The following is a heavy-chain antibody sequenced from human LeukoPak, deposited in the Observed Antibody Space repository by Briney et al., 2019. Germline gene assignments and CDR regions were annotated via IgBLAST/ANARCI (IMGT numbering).Heavy chain of an antibody. CDR1: GGSISSYY. D-gene: IGHD1-20*01. V-gene: IGHV4-34*01. CDR3: ASNWNGVPNWFDP. Sequence: KSSETLSLTCTVSGGSISSYYWSWIRQPPGKGPEWIGEINHSGSTNYNPSLKSRVTISVDTSKNQFSLKLSSVTAADTAVYYCASNWNGVPNWFDPWGQGTLVTVSS. J-gene: IGHJ5*02. CDR2: INHSGST.